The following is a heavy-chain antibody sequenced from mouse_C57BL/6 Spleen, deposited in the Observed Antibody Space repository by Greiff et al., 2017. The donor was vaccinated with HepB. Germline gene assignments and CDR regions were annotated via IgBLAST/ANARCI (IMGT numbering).Heavy chain of an antibody. J-gene: IGHJ2*01. CDR1: GFNIKNTY. CDR2: IDPANGNT. D-gene: IGHD1-1*01. CDR3: ARYYRIEMGYYYGSSGDYFDY. Sequence: VQLQQSVAELVRPGASVKLSCTASGFNIKNTYMHWVKQRPEQGLEWIGRIDPANGNTKYAPKFQGKATITADTSSNTAYLQLSSLTFEDTAIYYCARYYRIEMGYYYGSSGDYFDYWGQGTTLTVSS. V-gene: IGHV14-3*01.